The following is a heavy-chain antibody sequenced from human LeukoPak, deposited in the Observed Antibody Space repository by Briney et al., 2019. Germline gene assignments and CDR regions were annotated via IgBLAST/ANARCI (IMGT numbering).Heavy chain of an antibody. CDR2: IRYDGSNK. D-gene: IGHD2-2*01. CDR1: GFTFSGHW. CDR3: AKARGYCSSTSCFRPFDY. Sequence: GGSLRLSCAASGFTFSGHWMSWVRQAPGKGLEWVAFIRYDGSNKYYADPVKGRFTISRDNSKNTLYLQMNSLKPEDTAVYYCAKARGYCSSTSCFRPFDYWGQGTLVTVSS. J-gene: IGHJ4*02. V-gene: IGHV3-30*02.